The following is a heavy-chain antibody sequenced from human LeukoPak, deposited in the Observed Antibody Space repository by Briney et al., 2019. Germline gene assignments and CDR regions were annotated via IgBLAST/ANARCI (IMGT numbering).Heavy chain of an antibody. V-gene: IGHV3-33*08. J-gene: IGHJ3*02. D-gene: IGHD2-2*03. CDR2: IWYDGSNK. CDR1: GFTFSNYP. Sequence: GGSLRLSCTASGFTFSNYPINFVRQAPGKGLEWVAVIWYDGSNKYYADSVKGRFTISRDNSKNTLYLQMNSLRAEDTAVYYCARGLGMDYAFDIWGQGTMVTVSS. CDR3: ARGLGMDYAFDI.